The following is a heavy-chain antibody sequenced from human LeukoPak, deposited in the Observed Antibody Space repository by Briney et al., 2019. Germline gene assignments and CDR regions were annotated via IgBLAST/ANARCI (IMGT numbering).Heavy chain of an antibody. D-gene: IGHD3-3*01. CDR2: IIPIFGTA. CDR3: ARDTDKDTRFDY. V-gene: IGHV1-69*13. J-gene: IGHJ4*02. Sequence: SVKVSCKASGGTFSSYAISWVRQAPGQGLEWMGGIIPIFGTANYAQKFQGRATITADESTSTAYMELSSLRSEDTAVYYCARDTDKDTRFDYWGQGTLVTVSS. CDR1: GGTFSSYA.